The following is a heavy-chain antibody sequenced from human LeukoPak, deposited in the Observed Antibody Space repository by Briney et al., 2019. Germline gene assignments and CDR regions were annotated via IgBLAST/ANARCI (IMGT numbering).Heavy chain of an antibody. CDR3: AKGIKWELPFDY. V-gene: IGHV3-23*01. J-gene: IGHJ4*02. CDR2: ISISGGST. D-gene: IGHD1-26*01. CDR1: GFTFSSYA. Sequence: GGSLRLSCAASGFTFSSYAMSWVRQAPGKGLERVSAISISGGSTYYADSVKGRFTISRDNSKNTLYLQMNSLRAEDTAVYYCAKGIKWELPFDYWGQGTLVTVSS.